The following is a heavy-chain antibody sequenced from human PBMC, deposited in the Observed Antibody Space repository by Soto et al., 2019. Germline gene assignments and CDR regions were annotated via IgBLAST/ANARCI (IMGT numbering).Heavy chain of an antibody. J-gene: IGHJ4*02. CDR2: IYYIGNT. CDR3: AREDRTNGYNYDY. CDR1: GGSISSSNYY. D-gene: IGHD1-1*01. V-gene: IGHV4-39*01. Sequence: PSETLSLTCSVSGGSISSSNYYWAWIRQPPGKGLEWIGSIYYIGNTYYNPPLKSRVTMSVDTSKNQFSLKVTSVTAADTAIYYCAREDRTNGYNYDYWGQETLVTVSS.